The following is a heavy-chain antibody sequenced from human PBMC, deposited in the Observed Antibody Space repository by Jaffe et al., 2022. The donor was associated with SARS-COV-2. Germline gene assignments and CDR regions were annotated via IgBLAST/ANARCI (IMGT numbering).Heavy chain of an antibody. Sequence: EVQLLESGGGLVQPGGSLRLSCAASGFTFSSYAMSWVRQAPGKGLEWVSAISGSGGSTYYADSVKGRFTISRDNSKNTLYLQMNSLRAEDTAVYYCAKGGYCSSTSCRDRARFDPWGQGTLVTVSS. CDR3: AKGGYCSSTSCRDRARFDP. J-gene: IGHJ5*02. V-gene: IGHV3-23*01. CDR2: ISGSGGST. CDR1: GFTFSSYA. D-gene: IGHD2-2*01.